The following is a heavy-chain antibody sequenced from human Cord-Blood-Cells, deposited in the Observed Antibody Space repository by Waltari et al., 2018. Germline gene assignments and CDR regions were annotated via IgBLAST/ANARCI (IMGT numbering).Heavy chain of an antibody. CDR3: ARGSIAVAGTGFDY. CDR1: GGSISSHY. J-gene: IGHJ4*02. Sequence: QVQLQESGPGLVKPSETLSLTCTVPGGSISSHYWSWIRQPPGKGLEWIGYIYYSGSTNYNPSLKSRVTISVDTSKNQFSLKLSSVTAADTAVYYCARGSIAVAGTGFDYWGQGTLVTVSS. V-gene: IGHV4-59*11. D-gene: IGHD6-19*01. CDR2: IYYSGST.